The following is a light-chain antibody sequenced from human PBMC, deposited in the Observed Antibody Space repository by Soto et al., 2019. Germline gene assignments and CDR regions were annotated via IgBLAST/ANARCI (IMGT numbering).Light chain of an antibody. J-gene: IGKJ1*01. CDR1: QSVSSY. Sequence: EIVLTQSPATLSLSPGERATLSCRASQSVSSYLAWYQQKPGQAPRLLIYDASNSATGIPARFSGSGSGTDYTLTISSLEPEDFAVYYCQQRHNLWTFGHGT. CDR3: QQRHNLWT. V-gene: IGKV3-11*01. CDR2: DAS.